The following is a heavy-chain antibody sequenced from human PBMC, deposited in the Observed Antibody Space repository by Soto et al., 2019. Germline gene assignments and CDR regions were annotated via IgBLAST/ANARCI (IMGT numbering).Heavy chain of an antibody. CDR2: INAGNDNT. CDR3: ARDGSSGYPYFDY. V-gene: IGHV1-3*01. CDR1: GYTFTSYA. Sequence: GASVKVSCKASGYTFTSYAMHWVRQAPGQRLEWMGWINAGNDNTKYSQKFQGRVTITRDTSASTAYMELSSLRSEDTAVYYCARDGSSGYPYFDYWGQGTLVTVSS. D-gene: IGHD3-22*01. J-gene: IGHJ4*02.